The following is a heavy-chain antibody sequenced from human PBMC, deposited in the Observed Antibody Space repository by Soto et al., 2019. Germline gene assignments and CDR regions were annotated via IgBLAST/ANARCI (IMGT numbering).Heavy chain of an antibody. CDR2: INTDGSVA. J-gene: IGHJ4*02. D-gene: IGHD2-15*01. V-gene: IGHV3-74*03. CDR3: VKDMQLWRLDS. CDR1: GLTFRSYW. Sequence: EVQLVESGGGLVQPGESLRLSCAASGLTFRSYWMHWVRQAPGKGLVWVSRINTDGSVAMYVDSVKGRFTISRDNAKNTLYLPMNSLRAEDTAVYYCVKDMQLWRLDSRGLGTLVNLSS.